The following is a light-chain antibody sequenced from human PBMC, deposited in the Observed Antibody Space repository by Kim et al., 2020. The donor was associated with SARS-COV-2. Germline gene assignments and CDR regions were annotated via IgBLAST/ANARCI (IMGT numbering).Light chain of an antibody. J-gene: IGLJ2*01. V-gene: IGLV3-1*01. CDR1: KLGDKY. CDR2: KDT. Sequence: SYELTQPPSVSVSPGQTASITSSGDKLGDKYACWYQQKPGQSPVLVIYKDTKRPSGIPDRFSGSNSGNTATLTISGTQAMDEADYYCQAWDSSTVVFGGGTQLTVL. CDR3: QAWDSSTVV.